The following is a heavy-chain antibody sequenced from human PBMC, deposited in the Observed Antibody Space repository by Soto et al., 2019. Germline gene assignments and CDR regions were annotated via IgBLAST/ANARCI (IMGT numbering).Heavy chain of an antibody. J-gene: IGHJ4*02. CDR2: IYYSGST. CDR3: ARRKRLRSGWAPPFDY. D-gene: IGHD6-25*01. V-gene: IGHV4-59*01. Sequence: SETLSLTCTVSGGSISSYYWSWLRQPPGKGLEWIGYIYYSGSTNYNPSLKSRVTISVDTSKNQFSPKLSSVTAADTAVYYCARRKRLRSGWAPPFDYGGQGPRVTVPS. CDR1: GGSISSYY.